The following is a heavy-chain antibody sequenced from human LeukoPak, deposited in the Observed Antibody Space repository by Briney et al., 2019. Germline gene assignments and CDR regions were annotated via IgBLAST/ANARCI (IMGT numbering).Heavy chain of an antibody. D-gene: IGHD1-26*01. CDR3: AKGSGWEASYFYYYMDV. Sequence: GGSLRLSCAASGFTFSDYYMSWIRQAPGKGLEWVAFIRYDGSSKYYVDSVKGRFTISRDNSKNTLYLQMNSLRAEDTAVYFCAKGSGWEASYFYYYMDVWGKGTTVTIFS. CDR1: GFTFSDYY. J-gene: IGHJ6*03. V-gene: IGHV3-30*02. CDR2: IRYDGSSK.